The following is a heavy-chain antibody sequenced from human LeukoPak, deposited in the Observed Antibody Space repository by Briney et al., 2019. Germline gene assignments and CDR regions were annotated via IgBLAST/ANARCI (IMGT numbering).Heavy chain of an antibody. CDR2: ISYGGSNK. CDR3: ARGTSY. CDR1: GFTFSSYA. V-gene: IGHV3-30-3*01. J-gene: IGHJ4*02. Sequence: GGSLRFSCAASGFTFSSYAMHWVRQAPGKGLEWVAVISYGGSNKYYADSVKGRFTISRDNSKNTLYLQMNSLRAEDTAVYYCARGTSYWGQGTLVTVSS. D-gene: IGHD2-2*01.